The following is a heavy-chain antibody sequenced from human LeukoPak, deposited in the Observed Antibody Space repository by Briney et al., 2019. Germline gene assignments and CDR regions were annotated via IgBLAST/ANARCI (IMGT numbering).Heavy chain of an antibody. D-gene: IGHD6-6*01. J-gene: IGHJ4*02. CDR3: ARVSSSSGNDY. Sequence: PGGSLRLSCAASGFTFSSYAMHWVRQAPGKGLEYVSGISSNGGSTYYASSVKGRFTISRDNSKNTPYLQMGSLRAEDVAVYYCARVSSSSGNDYWGQGTLVTVSS. CDR2: ISSNGGST. CDR1: GFTFSSYA. V-gene: IGHV3-64*01.